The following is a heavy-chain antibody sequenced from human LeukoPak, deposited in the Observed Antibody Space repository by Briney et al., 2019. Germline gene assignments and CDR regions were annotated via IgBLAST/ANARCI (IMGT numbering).Heavy chain of an antibody. D-gene: IGHD3-22*01. Sequence: ASVKVSCKASGYTFTGYYMHWVRQAPGQGLEWMGIINPSGGITSYAQKFQGRVTMTRDTSSSTVYMELSSLRSEDTAVYYCARDTASDSSGYYPVDYWGQGTLVTVSS. CDR1: GYTFTGYY. CDR3: ARDTASDSSGYYPVDY. J-gene: IGHJ4*02. V-gene: IGHV1-46*01. CDR2: INPSGGIT.